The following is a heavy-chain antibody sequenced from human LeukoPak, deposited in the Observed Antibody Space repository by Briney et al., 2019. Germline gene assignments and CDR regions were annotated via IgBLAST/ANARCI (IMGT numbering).Heavy chain of an antibody. Sequence: ASVKVSCKASGYTFTSYGISWVRQAPGQGLEWMGWISAYNGNTNYAQKLQGRVTMTTDTSTSTAYMELRSLRSDDTAVYYCARAPDYYYDGSGPHFDYWGQGTLVTVSS. J-gene: IGHJ4*02. V-gene: IGHV1-18*01. CDR2: ISAYNGNT. CDR1: GYTFTSYG. D-gene: IGHD3-22*01. CDR3: ARAPDYYYDGSGPHFDY.